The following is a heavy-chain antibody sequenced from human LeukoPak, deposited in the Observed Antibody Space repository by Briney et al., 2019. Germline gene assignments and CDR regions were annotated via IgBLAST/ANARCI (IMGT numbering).Heavy chain of an antibody. CDR2: INPSGGST. D-gene: IGHD6-13*01. V-gene: IGHV1-46*01. Sequence: ASVKVSCKASGYTFTSYYLHWVRQAPGQGLEWMGIINPSGGSTSYAQKFQGRVTMTRDMSTSTVYMELSSLRSEDTAVYYCARSFGASQQYSSSWYYYYMDVWGAGTTVTVSS. J-gene: IGHJ6*03. CDR1: GYTFTSYY. CDR3: ARSFGASQQYSSSWYYYYMDV.